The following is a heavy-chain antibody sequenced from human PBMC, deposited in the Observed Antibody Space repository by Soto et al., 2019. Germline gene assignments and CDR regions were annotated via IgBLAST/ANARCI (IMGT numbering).Heavy chain of an antibody. D-gene: IGHD2-8*02. Sequence: VGSLRLSCTASGFSFSNSGIQWVRQTPGKGLEWVALISFDGDKYYVDSVKGRFTTSRDNPTNTVYLQMNRLRPEDTGVYYCARDYARGWCQFWGQGTLVTVSS. J-gene: IGHJ4*02. V-gene: IGHV3-30*03. CDR1: GFSFSNSG. CDR2: ISFDGDK. CDR3: ARDYARGWCQF.